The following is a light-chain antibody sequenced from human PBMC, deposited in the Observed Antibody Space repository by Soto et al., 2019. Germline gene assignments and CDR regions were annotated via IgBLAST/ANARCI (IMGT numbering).Light chain of an antibody. Sequence: EIVLTQSPGTLSLSPGERATLSCRASQSVNSNYLTWYQQKPGQAPRLLIYGASSRATDIPDRFSGSGSGTDFTLTISRLETEDFAVYYCQQYGSSVWTFGQGAKVEIK. CDR3: QQYGSSVWT. CDR2: GAS. V-gene: IGKV3-20*01. CDR1: QSVNSNY. J-gene: IGKJ1*01.